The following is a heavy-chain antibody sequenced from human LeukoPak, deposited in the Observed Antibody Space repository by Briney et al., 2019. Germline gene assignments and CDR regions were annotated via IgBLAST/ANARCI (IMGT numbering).Heavy chain of an antibody. CDR1: GGSISSGDYY. V-gene: IGHV4-30-4*01. D-gene: IGHD6-6*01. J-gene: IGHJ6*02. CDR2: IYYSGST. Sequence: SQTLSLTCTVSGGSISSGDYYWSWIRQPPGKGLEWIGYIYYSGSTYYNPSLESRVTISVDTSKNQFSLKLSSVTAADTAVYYCARLNSRPRYGMDVWGQGTTVTVSS. CDR3: ARLNSRPRYGMDV.